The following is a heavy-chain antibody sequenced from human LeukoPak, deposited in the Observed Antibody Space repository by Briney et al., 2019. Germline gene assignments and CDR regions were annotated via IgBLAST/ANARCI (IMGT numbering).Heavy chain of an antibody. CDR1: GYTFTGYY. CDR2: INPNSGGT. Sequence: EASVKVSCKASGYTFTGYYMHWVRQAPGQGLEWMGWINPNSGGTNYAQKFQGRVTMTRDTSISTAYMELSRLRSDDTAVYYCARNSITMLRSGAFDIWGQGTMVTVSS. J-gene: IGHJ3*02. CDR3: ARNSITMLRSGAFDI. V-gene: IGHV1-2*02. D-gene: IGHD3-10*01.